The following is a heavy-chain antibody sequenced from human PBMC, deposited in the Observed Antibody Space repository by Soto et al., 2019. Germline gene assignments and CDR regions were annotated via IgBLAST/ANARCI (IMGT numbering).Heavy chain of an antibody. D-gene: IGHD5-12*01. Sequence: GGSLRLSCAASGFTVSSNYMSWVRQAPGKGLEWVSVTYSGGSTYYADSVKGRFTISRDNSKNTLYLQMNSLRAEDTAVYYCARGPPWMDAFDIWGQGTKVTVSS. CDR3: ARGPPWMDAFDI. J-gene: IGHJ3*02. CDR2: TYSGGST. CDR1: GFTVSSNY. V-gene: IGHV3-53*01.